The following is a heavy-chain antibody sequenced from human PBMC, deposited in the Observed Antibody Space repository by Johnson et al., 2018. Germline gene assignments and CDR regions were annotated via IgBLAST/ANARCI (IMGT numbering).Heavy chain of an antibody. D-gene: IGHD3-22*01. CDR2: ISYEGSKK. Sequence: VQLLETGGGVVQXGRSLRLXCAASGFTFSSYGMHWVRQAPGKGLERVAVISYEGSKKYYADSVKGRFTISRDNSKNTLNLQMNSLRAEDTAVYYCAKDRAYYYDSSGYYNAEYFQHWGQGTLVTVSS. V-gene: IGHV3-30*18. J-gene: IGHJ1*01. CDR3: AKDRAYYYDSSGYYNAEYFQH. CDR1: GFTFSSYG.